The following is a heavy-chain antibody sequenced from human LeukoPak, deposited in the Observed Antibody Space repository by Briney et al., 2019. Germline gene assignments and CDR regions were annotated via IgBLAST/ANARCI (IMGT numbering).Heavy chain of an antibody. CDR1: GGSISSYY. Sequence: SETLSLTCTVSGGSISSYYWSWIRQPPGKGLEWIGYIYYSGSTNYNPSLKSRVTISVDTSKNQFSLKLSSVTAADTAVYYCASTRRAAAGTSFDYWGQGTLVTVSS. J-gene: IGHJ4*02. V-gene: IGHV4-59*01. CDR2: IYYSGST. CDR3: ASTRRAAAGTSFDY. D-gene: IGHD6-13*01.